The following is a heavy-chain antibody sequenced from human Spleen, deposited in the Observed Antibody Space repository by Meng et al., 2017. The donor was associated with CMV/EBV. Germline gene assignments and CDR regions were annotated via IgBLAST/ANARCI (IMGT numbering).Heavy chain of an antibody. V-gene: IGHV4-59*01. CDR1: GGSISSYY. CDR3: ARHITWDFDY. Sequence: GSLRLSCTVSGGSISSYYWSWIRQPPGKGLEWIGHINYSGITNYNPSLKRRVTISVDKSKNQFSLRLSSVTAADTAVYYCARHITWDFDYWGQGRLVTVSS. J-gene: IGHJ4*02. D-gene: IGHD3-10*01. CDR2: INYSGIT.